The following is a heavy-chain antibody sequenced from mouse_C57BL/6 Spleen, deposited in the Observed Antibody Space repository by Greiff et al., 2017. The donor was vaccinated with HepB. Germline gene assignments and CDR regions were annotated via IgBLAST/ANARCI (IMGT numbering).Heavy chain of an antibody. V-gene: IGHV1-64*01. CDR2: IHPNSGST. Sequence: QVQLQQSGAELVKPGASVKLSCKASGYTFTSYWMHWVKQRPGQGLEWIGMIHPNSGSTNYNEKFKSKATLTVDKSSSTAYMQLSSLTSEDSAVYYCARDDGYLFAYWGQGTLVTVSA. CDR1: GYTFTSYW. CDR3: ARDDGYLFAY. D-gene: IGHD2-3*01. J-gene: IGHJ3*01.